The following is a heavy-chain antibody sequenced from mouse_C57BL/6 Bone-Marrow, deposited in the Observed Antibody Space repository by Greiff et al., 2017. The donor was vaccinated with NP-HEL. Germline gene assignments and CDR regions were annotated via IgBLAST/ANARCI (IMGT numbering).Heavy chain of an antibody. CDR3: ARRGTTVVEDYAMDY. D-gene: IGHD1-1*01. Sequence: EVQGVESGGGLVQPGGSLKLSCAASGFTFSDYGMAWVRQAPRKGPEWVAFISNLAYSIYYADTVTGRFTISRENAENTLYLEMSSLRSEDTAMYYCARRGTTVVEDYAMDYWGQGTSVTVSS. V-gene: IGHV5-15*04. CDR1: GFTFSDYG. J-gene: IGHJ4*01. CDR2: ISNLAYSI.